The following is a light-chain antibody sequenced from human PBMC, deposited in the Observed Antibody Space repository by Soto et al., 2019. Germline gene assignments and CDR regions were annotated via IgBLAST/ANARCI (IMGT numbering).Light chain of an antibody. V-gene: IGKV1-5*01. CDR3: QQYNSFAPYS. CDR1: QSVSFW. Sequence: DIQMTQSPSTLSASVGDTVTITCRSSQSVSFWLAWYQQKPGQAPKLLIYDASTLNSGVPSRFSGSRSGTAFTLPITSLQPDEFASYYCQQYNSFAPYSFGQGTKLEI. CDR2: DAS. J-gene: IGKJ2*03.